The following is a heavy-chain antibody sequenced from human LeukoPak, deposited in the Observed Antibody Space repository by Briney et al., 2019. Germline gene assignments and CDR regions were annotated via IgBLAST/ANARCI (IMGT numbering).Heavy chain of an antibody. V-gene: IGHV1-2*02. CDR3: ARVLVGATGTYYYYGMDV. D-gene: IGHD1-26*01. CDR2: INPNSGGT. Sequence: ASVKVSCKASGGTFTGYYMHWVRQAPGQGLEWMGWINPNSGGTNYAQKFQGRVTMTRDTSISAAYMELSRLRSDDTAVYYCARVLVGATGTYYYYGMDVWGQGTTVTVSS. J-gene: IGHJ6*02. CDR1: GGTFTGYY.